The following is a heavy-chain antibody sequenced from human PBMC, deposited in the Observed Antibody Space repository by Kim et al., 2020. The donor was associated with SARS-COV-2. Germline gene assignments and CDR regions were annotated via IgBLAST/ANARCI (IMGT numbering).Heavy chain of an antibody. J-gene: IGHJ4*02. CDR2: ISYDGSNK. D-gene: IGHD4-17*01. CDR1: GLTFSSYG. Sequence: GGSLRLSCAASGLTFSSYGMHWVRQAPGKGLEWVAVISYDGSNKYYADSVKGRFTISRDNSKNTLYLQMNSLRAEDTAVYYCAKGSGVRNYGDYLFDYWGQGTLVTVSS. CDR3: AKGSGVRNYGDYLFDY. V-gene: IGHV3-30*18.